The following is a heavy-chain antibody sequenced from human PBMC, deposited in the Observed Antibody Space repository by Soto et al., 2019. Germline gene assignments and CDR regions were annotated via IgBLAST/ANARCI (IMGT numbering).Heavy chain of an antibody. Sequence: QVQLQQWGAGLLKPSETLSLTCAVYGGSFSGYYWSWIRQPPGKGLEWIGEINHSGSTNYNPSLMSRVTISVDTSKNQFSLKLSSVTAADTAVYYCARGRGYSLKGYFDYWGQGTLVTVSS. J-gene: IGHJ4*02. CDR2: INHSGST. CDR3: ARGRGYSLKGYFDY. CDR1: GGSFSGYY. D-gene: IGHD5-18*01. V-gene: IGHV4-34*01.